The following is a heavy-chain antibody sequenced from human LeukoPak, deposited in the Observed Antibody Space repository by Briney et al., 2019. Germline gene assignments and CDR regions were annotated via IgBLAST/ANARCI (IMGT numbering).Heavy chain of an antibody. CDR1: GFTFSSYT. CDR3: ARGREGIAARWWVEEPRWYFFDP. CDR2: ISNSSRNI. V-gene: IGHV3-21*01. D-gene: IGHD6-6*01. Sequence: GGSLRLSCAASGFTFSSYTMNWVRQVPMKGLEWVSSISNSSRNIYYADSVKGRFTISRDHAMKSLYLQMNSLRAEDTAVYYCARGREGIAARWWVEEPRWYFFDPWGQGTLVTVSS. J-gene: IGHJ5*02.